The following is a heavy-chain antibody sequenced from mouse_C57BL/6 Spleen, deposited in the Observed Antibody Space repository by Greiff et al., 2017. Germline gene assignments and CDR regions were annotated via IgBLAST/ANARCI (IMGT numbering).Heavy chain of an antibody. Sequence: QVHVKQPGAELVKPGASVKLSCKASGYTFTSYWMHWVKQRPGRGLEWIGRIDPNSGGTKYNEKFKSKATLTVDKPSSTAYMQLSSLTSEDSAVYYCARGGSNQAWFAYWGQGTLVTVSA. CDR3: ARGGSNQAWFAY. J-gene: IGHJ3*01. V-gene: IGHV1-72*01. CDR2: IDPNSGGT. CDR1: GYTFTSYW. D-gene: IGHD2-5*01.